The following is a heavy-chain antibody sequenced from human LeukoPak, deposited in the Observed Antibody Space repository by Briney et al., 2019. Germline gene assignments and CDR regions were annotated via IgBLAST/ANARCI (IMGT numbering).Heavy chain of an antibody. Sequence: PSETLSLTCTVSGGSISSYYWSWIRQPPGKGLEGIGYIFYTGSTKYSPSLKSRVTISVDTSKNQFSLKLSSVTAADTAVYYCARGTQWLEYFQHWGQGTLVTVSS. CDR2: IFYTGST. D-gene: IGHD3-22*01. CDR1: GGSISSYY. J-gene: IGHJ1*01. V-gene: IGHV4-59*01. CDR3: ARGTQWLEYFQH.